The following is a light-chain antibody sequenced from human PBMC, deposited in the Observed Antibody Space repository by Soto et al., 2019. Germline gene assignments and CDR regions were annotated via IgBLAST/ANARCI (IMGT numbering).Light chain of an antibody. J-gene: IGKJ1*01. CDR2: GAS. CDR1: QSVNSN. V-gene: IGKV3-15*01. Sequence: EIVMTQSPATLSVSPGERATLSCRASQSVNSNLAKYPQTPGQAPRRLSYGASTSADGIPARFSVSGSGTEFTLNISSLQAEDFPVYYCEQYNNWPRTSGQETKVEIK. CDR3: EQYNNWPRT.